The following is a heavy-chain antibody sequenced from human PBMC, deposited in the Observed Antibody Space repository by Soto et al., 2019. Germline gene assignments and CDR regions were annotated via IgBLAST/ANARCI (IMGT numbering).Heavy chain of an antibody. J-gene: IGHJ4*02. CDR1: GGSFTSNNW. Sequence: PWETLSLTCAVSGGSFTSNNWWTWVRQPPGQGLEWIGEIYRTGSTNYNPSLKSRVTISLDKSENQFSLKVTSLTAADTAVYYCASRDPGTSVDYWGQVTLVTVSS. CDR3: ASRDPGTSVDY. D-gene: IGHD1-7*01. V-gene: IGHV4-4*02. CDR2: IYRTGST.